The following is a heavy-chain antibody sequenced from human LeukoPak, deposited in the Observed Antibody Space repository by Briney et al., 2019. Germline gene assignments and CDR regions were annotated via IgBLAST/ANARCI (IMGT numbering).Heavy chain of an antibody. J-gene: IGHJ3*02. V-gene: IGHV3-33*01. CDR1: GFTFSSYG. D-gene: IGHD6-19*01. CDR2: IWYDGSNK. Sequence: PGGSLRLSCAASGFTFSSYGMHWVRQAPGKGLEWVAVIWYDGSNKYYADSVKGRFTISRDNSKNTLYLQMNSLRAEDTAVYYCARDSGGWYSNDAFDIWGQGTMVTVSS. CDR3: ARDSGGWYSNDAFDI.